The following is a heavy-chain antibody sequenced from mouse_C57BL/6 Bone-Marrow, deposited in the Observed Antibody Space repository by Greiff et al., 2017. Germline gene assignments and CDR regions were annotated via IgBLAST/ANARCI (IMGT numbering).Heavy chain of an antibody. V-gene: IGHV1-75*01. CDR3: AREVYYGSSYDY. CDR1: GYNFTDYY. CDR2: IFPASGST. Sequence: VQLQQSGPELVKPGASVKISCKASGYNFTDYYIHWVKQRPGQGLEWIGWIFPASGSTYYNEKFKGKATLTVDKSSSTAYLLLSSLTSEDAAVYFCAREVYYGSSYDYWGQGTLVTVSA. D-gene: IGHD1-1*01. J-gene: IGHJ3*01.